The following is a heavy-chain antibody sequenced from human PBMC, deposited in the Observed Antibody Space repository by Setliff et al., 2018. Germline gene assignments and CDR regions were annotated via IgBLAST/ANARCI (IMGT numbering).Heavy chain of an antibody. CDR3: AREGVATRSSTDYRYYMDV. J-gene: IGHJ6*03. Sequence: SVKVSCKASGYTFAGYYIHWVRQAPVQGLEWMGGIIPIFGTANYAQQFQGRVTIITDEYTSTAYMELSSLRTEDTAVYYCAREGVATRSSTDYRYYMDVWGKGTTVTVSS. D-gene: IGHD5-12*01. V-gene: IGHV1-69*05. CDR1: GYTFAGYY. CDR2: IIPIFGTA.